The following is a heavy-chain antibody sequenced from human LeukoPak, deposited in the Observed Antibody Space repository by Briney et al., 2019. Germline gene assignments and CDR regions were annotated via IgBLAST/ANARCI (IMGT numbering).Heavy chain of an antibody. Sequence: PGRSLRLSCAASGFTFSSYGMHWVRQAPGKGLEWVAVISYDGSNKYYADSVKGRFTISRDNSKNTLYLQMNSLRAEDTAVYYCAKDLTRWELLPPFDYWGQGTLVTVSS. CDR3: AKDLTRWELLPPFDY. D-gene: IGHD1-26*01. V-gene: IGHV3-30*18. CDR1: GFTFSSYG. CDR2: ISYDGSNK. J-gene: IGHJ4*02.